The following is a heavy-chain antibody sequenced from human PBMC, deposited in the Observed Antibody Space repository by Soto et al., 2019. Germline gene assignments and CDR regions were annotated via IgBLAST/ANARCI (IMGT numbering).Heavy chain of an antibody. D-gene: IGHD3-22*01. J-gene: IGHJ4*02. CDR3: AREYYDCSGYYYYFDY. CDR2: ISGSGSTI. CDR1: GFTFSDYY. V-gene: IGHV3-11*01. Sequence: QVQLVESGGGLVKPGGSLRLSCAASGFTFSDYYMNWIRQAPGKGLEWVSYISGSGSTIYYADSVKGRFTISRDNAKNSLYLQMNSLRAEDTAVYYCAREYYDCSGYYYYFDYWGQGTLVTVSS.